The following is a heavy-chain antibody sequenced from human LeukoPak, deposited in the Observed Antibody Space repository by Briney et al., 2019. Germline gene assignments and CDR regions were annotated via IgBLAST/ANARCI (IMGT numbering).Heavy chain of an antibody. Sequence: SETLSLTCTVSGGSISSSSYYWGWIRQPPGKGLEWIGEINHSGSTNYNPSLKSRVTISVDTSKNQFSLKLSSVTAADTAVYYCARGRHSSGWKRALYYYYYYYMDVWGKGTTVTVSS. J-gene: IGHJ6*03. V-gene: IGHV4-39*07. CDR1: GGSISSSSYY. CDR3: ARGRHSSGWKRALYYYYYYYMDV. D-gene: IGHD6-19*01. CDR2: INHSGST.